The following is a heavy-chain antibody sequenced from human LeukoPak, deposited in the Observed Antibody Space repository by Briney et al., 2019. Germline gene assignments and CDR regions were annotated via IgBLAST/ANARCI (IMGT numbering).Heavy chain of an antibody. D-gene: IGHD3-3*01. CDR2: VYPGDSDT. V-gene: IGHV5-51*01. Sequence: GESLKISCKASGYSFTTYWIGWVRPMPGKGLEWMGIVYPGDSDTTYSPSFQGQVTISADMSISTAYLQWSSLKASDTAIYYCARLLRSKKTDYDFWTGSLEDNYFDPWGQGTLVTVSS. J-gene: IGHJ5*02. CDR1: GYSFTTYW. CDR3: ARLLRSKKTDYDFWTGSLEDNYFDP.